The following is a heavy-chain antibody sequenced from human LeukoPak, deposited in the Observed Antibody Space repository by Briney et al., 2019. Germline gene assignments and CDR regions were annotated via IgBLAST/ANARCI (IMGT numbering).Heavy chain of an antibody. Sequence: PGGSLRLSCAASGFTFGTYWMSWVRQAPGKGLEWVASINPDGSAKYYVDSVKGRFIISKDNAENSLSLQMNSLRAADTAMYYCARDRGYFYWGQGTLVTVSS. CDR1: GFTFGTYW. V-gene: IGHV3-7*01. J-gene: IGHJ4*02. D-gene: IGHD5-18*01. CDR3: ARDRGYFY. CDR2: INPDGSAK.